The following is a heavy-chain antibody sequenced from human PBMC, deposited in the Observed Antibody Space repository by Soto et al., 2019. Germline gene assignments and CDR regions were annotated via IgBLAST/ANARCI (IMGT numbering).Heavy chain of an antibody. CDR3: AKEIGQQLVLGFDY. V-gene: IGHV3-9*01. J-gene: IGHJ4*02. D-gene: IGHD6-13*01. Sequence: EVQLVESGGGLVQPGRSLRLSCAASGFTFDDYAMHWVRQAPGKGLEWVSGISWNSGSIGYADSVKGRFTISRDNAKNSLYLQMNSLRAEDTALYYCAKEIGQQLVLGFDYWGQGTLVTVSS. CDR1: GFTFDDYA. CDR2: ISWNSGSI.